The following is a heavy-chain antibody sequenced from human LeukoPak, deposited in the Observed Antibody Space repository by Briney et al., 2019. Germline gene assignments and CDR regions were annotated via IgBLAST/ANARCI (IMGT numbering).Heavy chain of an antibody. CDR2: LSSNGGST. CDR1: GFTFSSYA. V-gene: IGHV3-64D*06. J-gene: IGHJ4*02. D-gene: IGHD5-12*01. CDR3: VRDLYSGYDGRRPFDY. Sequence: PGGSLRLSCSASGFTFSSYAMHWVRQAPGKGLEYVSGLSSNGGSTYYADFVKGRFTISRDNSKNTLYLQMSSLRAEDTAVYYCVRDLYSGYDGRRPFDYWGQGTLVTVSS.